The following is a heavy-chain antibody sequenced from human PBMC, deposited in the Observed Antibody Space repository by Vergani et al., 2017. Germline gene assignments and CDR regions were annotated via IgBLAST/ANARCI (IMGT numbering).Heavy chain of an antibody. J-gene: IGHJ1*01. CDR2: ISYDGTQK. Sequence: QVHLVESGGGVVQPGRSLRLSCVVSGFTSSYYGMHWVRQAPGKGLEWVAVISYDGTQKYYADSVKGRFTISRDNSKSTLYLQMNSLRTEDTAVYYCATKSCGTPGCLIGYFSEWGQGTLVTVSS. CDR3: ATKSCGTPGCLIGYFSE. D-gene: IGHD1-1*01. CDR1: GFTSSYYG. V-gene: IGHV3-30*03.